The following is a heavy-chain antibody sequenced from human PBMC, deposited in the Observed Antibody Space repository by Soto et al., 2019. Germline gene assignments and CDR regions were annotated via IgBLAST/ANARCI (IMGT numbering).Heavy chain of an antibody. CDR1: RYTFTNYW. CDR2: IDRSDSST. Sequence: LKISCKGSRYTFTNYWITWVRQMPGKGLEWMGRIDRSDSSTNYSPSFRGHVTISAHKSISTAYLRWSSLKASDTAMYYCARLTRDSGRFIVVFDSWGQGSLVTVSS. D-gene: IGHD1-26*01. CDR3: ARLTRDSGRFIVVFDS. J-gene: IGHJ5*01. V-gene: IGHV5-10-1*01.